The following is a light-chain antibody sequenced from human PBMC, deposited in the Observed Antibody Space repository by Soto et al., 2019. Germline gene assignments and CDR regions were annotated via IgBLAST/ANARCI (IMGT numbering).Light chain of an antibody. CDR2: GAS. Sequence: EIVLTQSPGTLSLSPGERATLSCRANESVSSSQLVWYQQKLGQAPRLLIYGASSRATGTPDRFSGSGSGTDFTLTISRLEPEDVAVYYCQQYGTSRPTFGGGTKVEIK. V-gene: IGKV3-20*01. J-gene: IGKJ4*01. CDR3: QQYGTSRPT. CDR1: ESVSSSQ.